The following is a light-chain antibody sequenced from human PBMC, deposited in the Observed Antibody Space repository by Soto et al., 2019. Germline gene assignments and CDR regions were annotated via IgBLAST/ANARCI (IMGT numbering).Light chain of an antibody. J-gene: IGKJ1*01. CDR2: KAS. CDR1: QSISSW. V-gene: IGKV1-5*03. Sequence: DIQMTQSPSTLSASVGDRVTITCRARQSISSWLAWYQQKPGKAPKLLIYKASSLESGVPSRFSGSGSATEFTLTISSLQPDDFATYYCQQYNSYSGTFGQGTKVEIK. CDR3: QQYNSYSGT.